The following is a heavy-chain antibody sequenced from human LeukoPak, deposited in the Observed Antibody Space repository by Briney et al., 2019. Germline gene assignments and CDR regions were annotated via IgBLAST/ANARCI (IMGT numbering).Heavy chain of an antibody. J-gene: IGHJ4*02. CDR3: ARERAVTTYYYFDY. V-gene: IGHV4-4*07. CDR1: GGSINNYY. D-gene: IGHD4-17*01. Sequence: SETLSLTCTVSGGSINNYYWSWIQQPAGKGLEWIGRIYTSGSTNYNPSLKSRVTMSVDTSKSQFSLKLSSVTAADTAVYYCARERAVTTYYYFDYWGQGTLVTVSS. CDR2: IYTSGST.